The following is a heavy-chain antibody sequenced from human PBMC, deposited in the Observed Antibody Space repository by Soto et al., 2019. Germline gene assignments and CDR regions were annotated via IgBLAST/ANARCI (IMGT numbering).Heavy chain of an antibody. D-gene: IGHD3-10*01. J-gene: IGHJ5*02. CDR1: GGSFSSHY. Sequence: QVQLQESGPGLVKPSETLSLTCSFYGGSFSSHYWSWIRQPPGKGLEWIGEINASGRPTYNPSLTSRITSAVSTSKQQFSRNLTTGTDEDSAVYYRARDSVGKGWFDPWGQGTLVTVSS. CDR3: ARDSVGKGWFDP. V-gene: IGHV4-34*10. CDR2: INASGRP.